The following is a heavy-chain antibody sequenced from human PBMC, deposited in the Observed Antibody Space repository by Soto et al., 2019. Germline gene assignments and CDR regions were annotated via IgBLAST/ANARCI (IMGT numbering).Heavy chain of an antibody. J-gene: IGHJ3*01. V-gene: IGHV3-23*01. CDR3: AKDRGIIVKAGDAFDV. CDR1: GFTLSMSA. D-gene: IGHD3-16*02. Sequence: EVQLMESGGGLVQPGGSLRLSCASSGFTLSMSAVHWVRQAPGKGLEWVSYISDSGDRTYYADSVKGRFTISRDRSKNTVSLQMDSLRAEDTAVYYCAKDRGIIVKAGDAFDVWGKGTKVTVSS. CDR2: ISDSGDRT.